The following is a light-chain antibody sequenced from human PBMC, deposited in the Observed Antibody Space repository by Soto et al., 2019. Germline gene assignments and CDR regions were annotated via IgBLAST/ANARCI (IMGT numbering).Light chain of an antibody. Sequence: QSVLTQPPSASGTPGQRVTISCSGSSSNIGSNYVYWYQQLPGTAPKLLIYRNDQRPSGVPDRFSGSKSGTSASLAISGLRSEDEGDYYCAAWDDSLSGSVLFDGGTKLTVL. V-gene: IGLV1-47*01. CDR3: AAWDDSLSGSVL. J-gene: IGLJ2*01. CDR2: RND. CDR1: SSNIGSNY.